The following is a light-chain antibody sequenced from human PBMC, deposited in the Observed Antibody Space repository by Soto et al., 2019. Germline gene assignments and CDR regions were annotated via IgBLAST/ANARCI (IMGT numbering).Light chain of an antibody. CDR2: GAS. CDR1: QSVSSSY. Sequence: ETVLTQSPGTLSLSPGERATLSCRASQSVSSSYLAWYQHKPGQAPRLLIYGASSRATGIPDRFSGSGSGIDFTLTIRRLEPEDFAVYYCQQYGRKPYTFGQVTKLEIK. J-gene: IGKJ2*01. V-gene: IGKV3-20*01. CDR3: QQYGRKPYT.